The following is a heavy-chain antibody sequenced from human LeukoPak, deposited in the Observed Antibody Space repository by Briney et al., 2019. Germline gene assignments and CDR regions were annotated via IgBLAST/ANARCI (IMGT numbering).Heavy chain of an antibody. V-gene: IGHV3-30*02. CDR2: IQYDGTNK. D-gene: IGHD5-24*01. J-gene: IGHJ3*02. CDR3: AKYVATTVVRAFDI. Sequence: PGGSLRLSCAASGLTFRSYGMHWVRQAPGKGLEWVSFIQYDGTNKYYADSVKGRFTIYRDNSKNTLYLQMGSLRAEDMAVYYCAKYVATTVVRAFDIWGQGTMVTVSS. CDR1: GLTFRSYG.